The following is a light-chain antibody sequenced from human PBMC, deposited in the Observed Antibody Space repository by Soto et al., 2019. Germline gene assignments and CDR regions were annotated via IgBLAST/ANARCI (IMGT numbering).Light chain of an antibody. CDR1: QSISTY. CDR2: AAS. Sequence: DIQMTQSPSSLSASVGDRVTITCRASQSISTYLIWYQQRQGKAPKLLIYAASNLVSGVPSRFSGSGSGTEFTFTISSLQLEDFATYYCQQSYRTPYTFGQGTKLETK. CDR3: QQSYRTPYT. V-gene: IGKV1-39*01. J-gene: IGKJ2*01.